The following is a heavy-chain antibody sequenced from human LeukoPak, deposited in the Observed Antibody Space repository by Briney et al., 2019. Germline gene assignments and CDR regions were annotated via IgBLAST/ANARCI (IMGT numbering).Heavy chain of an antibody. CDR2: ISAYNGNT. D-gene: IGHD6-13*01. J-gene: IGHJ4*02. CDR3: ARSVGQPQPLPYYFDY. Sequence: GASVKVSCKASGYTFTSYGISWVRQAPGQGLEWMGWISAYNGNTNYAQKLQGRVTMTTDTSTSTAYMELRSLRSDDTAVYYCARSVGQPQPLPYYFDYWGQGTLVTVSS. CDR1: GYTFTSYG. V-gene: IGHV1-18*01.